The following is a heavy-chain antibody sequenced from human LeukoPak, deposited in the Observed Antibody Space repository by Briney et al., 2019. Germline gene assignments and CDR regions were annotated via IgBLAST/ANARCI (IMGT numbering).Heavy chain of an antibody. CDR3: ARERLDTDIPLLDAFDI. CDR1: GGSINSYY. J-gene: IGHJ3*02. D-gene: IGHD5-18*01. Sequence: SETLSLTCTVSGGSINSYYWNWIRQPPGRGLEWIGSIYHTGSTNYNPSLKSRVTISVDTSKTHFSQKLSSVTAADTAVYYCARERLDTDIPLLDAFDIWGQGTMVTVSS. CDR2: IYHTGST. V-gene: IGHV4-59*01.